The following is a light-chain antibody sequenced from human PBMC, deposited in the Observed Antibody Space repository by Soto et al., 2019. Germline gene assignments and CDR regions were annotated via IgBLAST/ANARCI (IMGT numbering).Light chain of an antibody. J-gene: IGKJ2*01. V-gene: IGKV1-5*03. Sequence: DIQMTQSPSTLSASVGDRVTITCRANQGISTFLAWYQQRPGKAPNLLIYEAAILESGVKSRCSGSVCGTEFSFTIRSLQTGDFAMYYCQPDIGHPSNFGQGIELEVE. CDR1: QGISTF. CDR2: EAA. CDR3: QPDIGHPSN.